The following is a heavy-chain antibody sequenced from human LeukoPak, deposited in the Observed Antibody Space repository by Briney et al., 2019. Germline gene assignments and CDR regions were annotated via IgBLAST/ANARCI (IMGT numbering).Heavy chain of an antibody. Sequence: GGSLRLSCKASGFIFSNYAMSWVRQAPGKGLQWVSIITGSGGNSYYTDSVKGRFTISRDNSKNTLYLQMNSLRAEDAAVYYCAKDAVVVPAALNWFDPWGQGTLVTVSS. CDR3: AKDAVVVPAALNWFDP. CDR2: ITGSGGNS. D-gene: IGHD2-2*01. J-gene: IGHJ5*02. V-gene: IGHV3-23*01. CDR1: GFIFSNYA.